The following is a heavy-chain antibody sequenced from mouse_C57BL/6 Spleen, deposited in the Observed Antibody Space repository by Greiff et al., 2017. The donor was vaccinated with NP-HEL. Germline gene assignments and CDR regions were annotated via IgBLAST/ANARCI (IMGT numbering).Heavy chain of an antibody. J-gene: IGHJ2*01. CDR3: ARTGYVVLFDY. CDR1: GFSLTSYG. Sequence: VKLMESGPGLVQPSQSLSITCTVSGFSLTSYGVHWVRQSPGKGLSWLGVIWSGGSTGYNAAFISRRSISKDNSKSQVFLKMNSLQADDTAIYYCARTGYVVLFDYWGQGTTLTVSS. V-gene: IGHV2-2*01. CDR2: IWSGGST. D-gene: IGHD2-2*01.